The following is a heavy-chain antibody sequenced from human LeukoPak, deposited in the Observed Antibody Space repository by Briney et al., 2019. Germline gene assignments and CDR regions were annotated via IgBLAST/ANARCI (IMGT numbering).Heavy chain of an antibody. J-gene: IGHJ6*02. CDR2: IYTSGST. V-gene: IGHV4-61*02. D-gene: IGHD2-2*01. CDR3: ASCSLAFCSSTGCYSNAMDV. CDR1: GGAISSGTYY. Sequence: SQTLSLTCTVSGGAISSGTYYWSWIRQPAGKGLEGSGRIYTSGSTNYNPSLNSRVPISVDTSKNQFSLKLSSVTAADSAVYYCASCSLAFCSSTGCYSNAMDVWGQGTTVTVSS.